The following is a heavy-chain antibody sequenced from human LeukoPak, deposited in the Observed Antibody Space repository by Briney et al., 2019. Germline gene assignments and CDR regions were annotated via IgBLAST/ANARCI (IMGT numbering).Heavy chain of an antibody. J-gene: IGHJ6*03. Sequence: PSETLSLTCTVSGGSISSYYWSWIRQSPGKGLAWIGYIYASGSTNYNPSLKSRVIISVDMSKNQFSLKLNSVTAAETAVYYCARQGGYRGYMDVWGKGTTVSVSS. CDR2: IYASGST. CDR1: GGSISSYY. CDR3: ARQGGYRGYMDV. D-gene: IGHD5-18*01. V-gene: IGHV4-4*09.